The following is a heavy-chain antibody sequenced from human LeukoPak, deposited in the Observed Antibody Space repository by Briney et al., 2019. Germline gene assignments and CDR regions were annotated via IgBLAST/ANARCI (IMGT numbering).Heavy chain of an antibody. V-gene: IGHV3-11*06. CDR2: ISNSGSYT. Sequence: GGSLRLSCAASGLTYSAYYMSWIRQAPGKGLEWISYISNSGSYTNYADSVMGRFTISRDNAENSLFLQMDSLRAEDTAVYYCARTSYYDSSGYYYGVRFDYWGQGTLVTVSS. J-gene: IGHJ4*02. D-gene: IGHD3-22*01. CDR3: ARTSYYDSSGYYYGVRFDY. CDR1: GLTYSAYY.